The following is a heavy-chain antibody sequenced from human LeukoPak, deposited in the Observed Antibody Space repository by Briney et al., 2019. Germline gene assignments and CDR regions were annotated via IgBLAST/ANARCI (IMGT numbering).Heavy chain of an antibody. CDR3: ASGGYSYQRWIDY. CDR1: GYTFTSYY. CDR2: INPSVGRT. D-gene: IGHD5-18*01. V-gene: IGHV1-46*01. J-gene: IGHJ4*02. Sequence: ASVKVSCKASGYTFTSYYMHWVRQAPGQGLEWMGIINPSVGRTNYAQKFQGRVTMTRDTSTSTVYMELSSLRSEDTAVYYCASGGYSYQRWIDYGGQGTLVTVSS.